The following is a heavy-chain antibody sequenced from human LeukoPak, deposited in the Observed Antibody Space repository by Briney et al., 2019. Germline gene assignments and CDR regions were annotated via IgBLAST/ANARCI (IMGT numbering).Heavy chain of an antibody. CDR3: ARGPGDLGDY. Sequence: ASVEVSCKASGYTFTSYFMHWVRQAPGQGLEWMGLVNPSGGSTNYAQKFQGRVTMTRDMSTSTVFMELDSLRSEDTAVYYCARGPGDLGDYWGQGTLVTVSS. J-gene: IGHJ4*02. V-gene: IGHV1-46*01. CDR2: VNPSGGST. D-gene: IGHD7-27*01. CDR1: GYTFTSYF.